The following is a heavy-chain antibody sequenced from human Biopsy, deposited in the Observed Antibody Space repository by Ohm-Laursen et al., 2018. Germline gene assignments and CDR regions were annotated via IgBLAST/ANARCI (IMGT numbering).Heavy chain of an antibody. CDR2: ISGNSDII. J-gene: IGHJ4*02. Sequence: GSLRLSCTAPGFPFTGFSMDWVRQAPGKGLEWVSTISGNSDIIYDTDSVKGRFTISRDNSKNTLYLQMNSLRADDTAVYYCALAAAQTVTHFDYWGQGTLVTVSS. CDR1: GFPFTGFS. D-gene: IGHD4-17*01. V-gene: IGHV3-23*01. CDR3: ALAAAQTVTHFDY.